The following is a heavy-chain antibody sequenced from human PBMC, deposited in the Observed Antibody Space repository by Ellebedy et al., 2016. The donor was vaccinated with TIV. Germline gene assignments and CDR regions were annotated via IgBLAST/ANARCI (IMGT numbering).Heavy chain of an antibody. J-gene: IGHJ4*02. CDR2: IYYSGST. CDR1: GYSISSGYY. Sequence: SEILSLTXTVSGYSISSGYYWGWIRQHPGKGLEWSGSIYYSGSTYYNPSLKSRVTMSVDTSKNQFSLKLSSVTAADTAVYYCARGRYLWFGESSSYYDYWGQGTLVTVSS. CDR3: ARGRYLWFGESSSYYDY. V-gene: IGHV4-38-2*02. D-gene: IGHD3-10*01.